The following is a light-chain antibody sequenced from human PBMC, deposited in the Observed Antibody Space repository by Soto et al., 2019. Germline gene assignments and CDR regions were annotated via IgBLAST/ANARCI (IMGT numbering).Light chain of an antibody. V-gene: IGLV1-40*01. CDR2: GNT. CDR1: SSNIGAHYD. J-gene: IGLJ3*02. CDR3: QSYDSSLRAWV. Sequence: QAVVTQPPSVSGAPGQRVTISCTGGSSNIGAHYDVHWYQQFPGTPPRLLIYGNTNRPSGVPARVSGSRSGTSASLAITGLQAEDEAEYYCQSYDSSLRAWVFGGGTKLTVL.